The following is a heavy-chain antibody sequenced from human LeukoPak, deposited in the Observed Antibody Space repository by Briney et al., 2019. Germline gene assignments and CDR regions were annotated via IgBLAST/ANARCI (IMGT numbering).Heavy chain of an antibody. CDR2: NSAYDGNT. J-gene: IGHJ3*02. V-gene: IGHV1-18*01. Sequence: ASVKVSFKASGYTFSSYGISWVRQAPGQGLEWMGWNSAYDGNTKYAQKLQGRVTMTTDTSTSTAYMELRSLTSDDTAVYYCARVRPYYDSSGYRDALDIWGQGTMVTVSS. CDR3: ARVRPYYDSSGYRDALDI. D-gene: IGHD3-22*01. CDR1: GYTFSSYG.